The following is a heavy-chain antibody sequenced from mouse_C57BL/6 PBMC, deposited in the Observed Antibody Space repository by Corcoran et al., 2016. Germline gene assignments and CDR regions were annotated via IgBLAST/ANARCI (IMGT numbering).Heavy chain of an antibody. D-gene: IGHD2-3*01. CDR1: GYTFTTYG. V-gene: IGHV9-3*01. Sequence: QIQLVQSGPELKKPGETVKISCKASGYTFTTYGMSWVKQAPGKGLKWMGWINTYSGVPTYADDFKGRFAFSLETSASTAYLQINNLKNEDTATYFCAREGGYYPPYAMDYGGQGTSVTVSS. CDR2: INTYSGVP. CDR3: AREGGYYPPYAMDY. J-gene: IGHJ4*01.